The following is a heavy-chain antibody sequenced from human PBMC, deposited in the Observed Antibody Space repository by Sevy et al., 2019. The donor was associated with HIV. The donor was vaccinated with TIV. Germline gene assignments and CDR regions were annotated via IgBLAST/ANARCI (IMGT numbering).Heavy chain of an antibody. CDR1: GGSFSGYY. D-gene: IGHD1-26*01. CDR2: INHSGST. V-gene: IGHV4-34*01. J-gene: IGHJ6*02. Sequence: SETLSLTCAVYGGSFSGYYWSWIRQPPGKGLEWIGEINHSGSTNYNPSLKSRVTISVDTSKNQFSRKLSSVTAADTAVYSCARAGDSGSFTAGMDVWGQGTTVTVSS. CDR3: ARAGDSGSFTAGMDV.